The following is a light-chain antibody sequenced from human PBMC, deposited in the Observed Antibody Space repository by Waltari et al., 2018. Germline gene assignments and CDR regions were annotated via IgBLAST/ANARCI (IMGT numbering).Light chain of an antibody. V-gene: IGKV3-15*01. J-gene: IGKJ2*01. CDR1: QSVSRQ. CDR3: QQYNNWPPYT. Sequence: VMTQSPATLSVSPGERATLSCRASQSVSRQLAWSPQKPGQAPRLLIYGASTRATGIPARFSGSGSGTEFTLTISSLQSEDFAVYYCQQYNNWPPYTFGQGTKLEIK. CDR2: GAS.